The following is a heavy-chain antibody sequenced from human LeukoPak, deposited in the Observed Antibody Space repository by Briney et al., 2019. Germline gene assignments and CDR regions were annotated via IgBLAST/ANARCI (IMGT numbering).Heavy chain of an antibody. V-gene: IGHV4-39*07. CDR3: ASMPRHFWSGYQN. CDR1: GGSISSSSYY. Sequence: SETLSLTCTVSGGSISSSSYYWGWIRQPPGKGLEWIGSIYYSGSTYYNPSLKSRVTISVDTSKNQFSLKLSSVTAADTAVYYCASMPRHFWSGYQNWGQGTLVTVSS. CDR2: IYYSGST. J-gene: IGHJ4*02. D-gene: IGHD3-3*02.